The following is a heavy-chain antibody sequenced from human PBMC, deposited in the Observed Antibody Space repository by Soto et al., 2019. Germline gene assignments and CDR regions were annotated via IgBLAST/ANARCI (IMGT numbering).Heavy chain of an antibody. V-gene: IGHV3-23*01. Sequence: EVQLLESGGGLVQPGGSLRLSCAASGFTFSSYAMSWVRQAPGKGLEWVSTISSRGGSTYYADSVKGRFTISRDNSKNALYLQMNSLRAEDTAGYYCAKERWEGYGMDVGGQGTTVTVSS. CDR1: GFTFSSYA. CDR2: ISSRGGST. D-gene: IGHD1-26*01. J-gene: IGHJ6*02. CDR3: AKERWEGYGMDV.